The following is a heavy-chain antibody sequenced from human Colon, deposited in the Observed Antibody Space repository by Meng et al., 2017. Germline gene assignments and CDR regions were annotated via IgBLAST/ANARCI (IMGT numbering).Heavy chain of an antibody. CDR2: SFHTGTT. Sequence: QVTLQEAGPGRVTPSGPLYVTCDVSGGSISSNDWWPWVRQPPGKGLEWIGESFHTGTTNYKPSLRGRVTISVDKSNNQFSLRLSSVTAADTAVYFCVRGRQTYGSGYLYSFDDWGQGALVTVSS. CDR3: VRGRQTYGSGYLYSFDD. CDR1: GGSISSNDW. D-gene: IGHD6-25*01. V-gene: IGHV4-4*02. J-gene: IGHJ4*02.